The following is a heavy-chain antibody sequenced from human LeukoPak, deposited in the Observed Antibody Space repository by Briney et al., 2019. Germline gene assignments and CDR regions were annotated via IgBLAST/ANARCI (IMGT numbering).Heavy chain of an antibody. CDR1: GFTFSSYA. CDR3: AKDGRPCGGDCYPHDALDI. Sequence: GGSLTLSCAASGFTFSSYAMSWVRQTPGKELEWVSGISANGDRTYYAEADYVKGRFTISRDNSKTTLYLQMNSLRVDDTALYYCAKDGRPCGGDCYPHDALDIWGQGTLVTVSS. J-gene: IGHJ3*02. D-gene: IGHD2-21*02. V-gene: IGHV3-23*01. CDR2: ISANGDRT.